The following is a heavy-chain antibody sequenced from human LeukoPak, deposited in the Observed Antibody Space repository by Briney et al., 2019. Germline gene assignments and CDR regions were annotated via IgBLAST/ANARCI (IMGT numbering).Heavy chain of an antibody. CDR1: GFTFSNFL. V-gene: IGHV3-23*01. J-gene: IGHJ4*02. CDR3: AKKGATTGDFDY. CDR2: ISGSGGDT. Sequence: GGSMRLSCAASGFTFSNFLMTWVRQAPGKGPEWVSAISGSGGDTYYADSVKGRFTISRDNSKNTLYLQMNSLRAEDTAVYYCAKKGATTGDFDYWGQGTLVTVSS. D-gene: IGHD1-26*01.